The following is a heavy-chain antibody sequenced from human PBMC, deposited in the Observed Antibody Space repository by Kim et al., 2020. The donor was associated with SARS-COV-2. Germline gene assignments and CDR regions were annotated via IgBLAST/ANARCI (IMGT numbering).Heavy chain of an antibody. D-gene: IGHD6-19*01. Sequence: ASVKVSCKTSGYTFTSYGISWVRQAPGQGLEWMGWISAYNGNTNYAQKLQGRVTMTTDTSTSTAYMELRSLRSDDTAVYYCARDFDSSGWYPFDYWGQGTLGTVSA. CDR1: GYTFTSYG. CDR3: ARDFDSSGWYPFDY. V-gene: IGHV1-18*01. J-gene: IGHJ4*02. CDR2: ISAYNGNT.